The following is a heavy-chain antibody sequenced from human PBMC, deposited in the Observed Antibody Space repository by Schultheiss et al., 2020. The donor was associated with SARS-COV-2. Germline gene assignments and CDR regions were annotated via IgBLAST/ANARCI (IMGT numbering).Heavy chain of an antibody. Sequence: SETLSLTCAVYGGSFSGYYWSWIRQPPGKGLEWIGEINHSGSTNYNPSLKSRVTISVDKSKNQFSLKLSSVTAADTAVYYCARDRLQPPTTRYYYYYGMDVWGQGTTVTVSS. J-gene: IGHJ6*02. CDR2: INHSGST. D-gene: IGHD4-11*01. CDR3: ARDRLQPPTTRYYYYYGMDV. V-gene: IGHV4-34*01. CDR1: GGSFSGYY.